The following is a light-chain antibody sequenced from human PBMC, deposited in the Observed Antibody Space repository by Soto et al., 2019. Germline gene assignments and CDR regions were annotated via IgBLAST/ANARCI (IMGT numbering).Light chain of an antibody. V-gene: IGKV1-5*03. J-gene: IGKJ2*01. Sequence: DIQMTQSPSTLSASVGDRVTITCRASQRISSWLAWYQQKPGKAPRLLIQKASSLESGVPSRFSGSGSGTDFTLTISSLQPEDFATYYCLQDYNYPYTFGQGTKLEI. CDR3: LQDYNYPYT. CDR2: KAS. CDR1: QRISSW.